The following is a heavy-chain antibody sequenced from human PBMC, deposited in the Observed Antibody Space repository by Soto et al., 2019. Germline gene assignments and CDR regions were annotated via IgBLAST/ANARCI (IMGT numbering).Heavy chain of an antibody. D-gene: IGHD1-20*01. CDR2: IDKDGSET. J-gene: IGHJ4*02. CDR3: ASYNWGYSPDY. Sequence: PGGSLRLSCAASKLTLSNYWMYWVRQAPGKGPVWVSGIDKDGSETRYADFAKGRFAISRDNAKNTLYLQMNSLTAEDAAVYYCASYNWGYSPDYWGQGTLVTVSS. CDR1: KLTLSNYW. V-gene: IGHV3-74*01.